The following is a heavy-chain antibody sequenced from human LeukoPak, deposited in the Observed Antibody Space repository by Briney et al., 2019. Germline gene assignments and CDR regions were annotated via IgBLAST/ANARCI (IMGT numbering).Heavy chain of an antibody. CDR3: AREESGGLFDY. V-gene: IGHV1-46*01. CDR1: GYTFTGYY. J-gene: IGHJ4*02. Sequence: ASVKVSCKASGYTFTGYYMHWVRQAPGQGLEWMGKMNPSGGTTTYAQKFQGRVTVTRDTPTSTVYMEMISLRPEDTAVYYCAREESGGLFDYWGQGTLLTVSS. D-gene: IGHD3-16*01. CDR2: MNPSGGTT.